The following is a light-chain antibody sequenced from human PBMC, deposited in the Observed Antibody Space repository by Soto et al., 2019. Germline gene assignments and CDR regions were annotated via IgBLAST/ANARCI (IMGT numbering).Light chain of an antibody. V-gene: IGKV1-33*01. CDR1: QDISNY. Sequence: DIQMTQSPSSLSASVGDRVTITCQASQDISNYLNWYQQKPGKAPKLLIYDASNLETGVPSRFSGSGSGTDFTCTISNLQPDDIATYYCQQYDNLPRTFGQGTKLAIK. CDR2: DAS. J-gene: IGKJ2*01. CDR3: QQYDNLPRT.